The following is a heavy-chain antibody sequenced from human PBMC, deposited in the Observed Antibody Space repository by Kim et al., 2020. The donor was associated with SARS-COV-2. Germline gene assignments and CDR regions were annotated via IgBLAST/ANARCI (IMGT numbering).Heavy chain of an antibody. CDR3: AKEPGDIVVDGMDV. D-gene: IGHD2-2*01. V-gene: IGHV3-23*01. J-gene: IGHJ6*02. Sequence: ADSVKGRFTISRDNSKNTLYLQMNSLRAEDTAVYYCAKEPGDIVVDGMDVWGQGTTVTVSS.